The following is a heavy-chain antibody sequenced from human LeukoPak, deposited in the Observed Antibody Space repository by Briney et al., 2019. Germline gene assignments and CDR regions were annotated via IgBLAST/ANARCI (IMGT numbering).Heavy chain of an antibody. CDR2: IAYNGGYK. CDR3: ASEGDGDKGAFDI. Sequence: GRSLRLSCAASGFTFSSYVMHWVRQAPGKGLEWVALIAYNGGYKYYGDSVKGRFTISRDNSKNTLDLQMNSLRAEDTAVYHCASEGDGDKGAFDIWGQGTMVTVSS. J-gene: IGHJ3*02. CDR1: GFTFSSYV. V-gene: IGHV3-30*03. D-gene: IGHD4-17*01.